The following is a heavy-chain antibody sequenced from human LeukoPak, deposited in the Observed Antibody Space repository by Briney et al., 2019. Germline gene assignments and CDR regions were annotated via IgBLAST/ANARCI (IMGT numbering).Heavy chain of an antibody. J-gene: IGHJ5*02. Sequence: PSETLSLTCTVSGGSINSGTYYWTWIRQPAGRGLEWIGRINTSGSTNYNPSLKSRVTISVDTSKNQVSLKLGSVTAADTAVYYCARHAGYSSGWYEGDWFDPWGQGTLVTVSS. CDR1: GGSINSGTYY. CDR3: ARHAGYSSGWYEGDWFDP. D-gene: IGHD6-19*01. CDR2: INTSGST. V-gene: IGHV4-61*02.